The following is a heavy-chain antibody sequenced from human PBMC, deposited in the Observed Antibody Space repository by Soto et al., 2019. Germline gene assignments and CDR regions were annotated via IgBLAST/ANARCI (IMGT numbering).Heavy chain of an antibody. J-gene: IGHJ3*02. CDR1: GGSFSGYY. CDR2: INHSGNT. CDR3: ATDTSVNDAFDI. D-gene: IGHD6-6*01. V-gene: IGHV4-34*01. Sequence: SETLSLTCAVYGGSFSGYYWSWIRQPPGKGLEWIGEINHSGNTNYNPSLKRRVTISVETSKNQFPLKLSSGTAADTAVYYFATDTSVNDAFDIWGQVTMVTVSS.